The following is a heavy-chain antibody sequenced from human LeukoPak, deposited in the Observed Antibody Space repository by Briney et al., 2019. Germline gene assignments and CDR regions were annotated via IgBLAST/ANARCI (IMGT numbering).Heavy chain of an antibody. V-gene: IGHV3-30*18. J-gene: IGHJ6*02. CDR3: AKDRYGDFYYYYGMDV. CDR1: GFTFSSYG. Sequence: GGSLRLSCAASGFTFSSYGMHWVRQAPGKGLEWVAVISYDGSNKYYADSVKGRFTISRDNSKNTLYLQMNSLRAEDTVVYYCAKDRYGDFYYYYGMDVWGQGTTVTVSS. D-gene: IGHD4-17*01. CDR2: ISYDGSNK.